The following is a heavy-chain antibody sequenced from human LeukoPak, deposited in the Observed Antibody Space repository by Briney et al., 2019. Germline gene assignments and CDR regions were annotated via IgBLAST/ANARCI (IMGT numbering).Heavy chain of an antibody. CDR2: TYYRSTWYT. Sequence: SQTFSLTCAISGDSVSSNSAAWNWIRQSPSRGLEWLGRTYYRSTWYTDYAASVKSRISISPDTSKNQFSLHLSSVTPDDTAVYYCARQGVRYKYRSGWLTYNWFDPWGQGTLVNVSS. D-gene: IGHD6-19*01. V-gene: IGHV6-1*01. CDR1: GDSVSSNSAA. CDR3: ARQGVRYKYRSGWLTYNWFDP. J-gene: IGHJ5*02.